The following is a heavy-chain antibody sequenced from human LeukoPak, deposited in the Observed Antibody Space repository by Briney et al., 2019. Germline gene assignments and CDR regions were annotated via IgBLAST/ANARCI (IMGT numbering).Heavy chain of an antibody. V-gene: IGHV1-69*05. CDR3: ARSRLWSPRDAFDI. Sequence: ASVKVSCKASGGTFSSYAISWVRQAPGQGLEWMGGIIPIFGTANYAQKFQGRVTMTRDMSTSTVYMELSSLRSEDTAVYYCARSRLWSPRDAFDIWAQGTMVTVSS. CDR1: GGTFSSYA. J-gene: IGHJ3*02. CDR2: IIPIFGTA. D-gene: IGHD3-16*01.